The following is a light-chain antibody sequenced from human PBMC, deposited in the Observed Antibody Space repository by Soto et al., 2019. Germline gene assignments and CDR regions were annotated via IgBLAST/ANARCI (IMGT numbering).Light chain of an antibody. J-gene: IGLJ2*01. CDR1: SSNIGAGYN. CDR3: QSYDSSRNVV. CDR2: GNN. V-gene: IGLV1-40*01. Sequence: QSVLTQPPSVSGAPGQRVTLSCTGDSSNIGAGYNVHWYQQFPGAAPKLLIYGNNNRSSGVPDRFSGSKSDTSASLAITCLQAEDEADYYCQSYDSSRNVVFGGGTKLTGL.